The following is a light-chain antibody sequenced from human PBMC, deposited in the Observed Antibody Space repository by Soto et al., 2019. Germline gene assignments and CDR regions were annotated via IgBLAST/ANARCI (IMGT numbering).Light chain of an antibody. CDR2: GNS. V-gene: IGLV1-44*01. CDR1: SSNIGSNT. J-gene: IGLJ2*01. Sequence: QSVLTQPPSASGTPGQRVTISCSGGSSNIGSNTVNWYQQLPGAAPKLLIYGNSQRPSGVPDRFSGSKSGSSASLAISGLQSEDESDYYCATWDDSLNGVVFGGGTKVTVL. CDR3: ATWDDSLNGVV.